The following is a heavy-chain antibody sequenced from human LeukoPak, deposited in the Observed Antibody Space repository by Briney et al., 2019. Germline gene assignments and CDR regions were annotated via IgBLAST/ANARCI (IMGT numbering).Heavy chain of an antibody. CDR1: GYSFTSYW. D-gene: IGHD4-17*01. CDR2: IYPGDSDT. CDR3: ARRMASYDDGDYSGWFDP. V-gene: IGHV5-51*01. J-gene: IGHJ5*02. Sequence: GASLKISCKCAGYSFTSYWICWGRPMPGKRLEFVGIIYPGDSDTRYSPPLQGQVTISADKSISTAYLQWSRLKASDTAMYYCARRMASYDDGDYSGWFDPWGEGPLVSVFS.